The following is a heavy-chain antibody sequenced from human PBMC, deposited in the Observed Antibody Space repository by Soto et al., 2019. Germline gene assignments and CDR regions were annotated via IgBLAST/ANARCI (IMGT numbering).Heavy chain of an antibody. CDR1: GDSITNGDYY. V-gene: IGHV4-30-4*01. Sequence: VQLQESGPGLVKPSQTLSLSCTVSGDSITNGDYYWSWIRQPPGKGLEWIGYISFSRSSYYTPSLKSRVTISSETSKNPFSLKLSSVTAADTAVYYCARVRYSATWYITFDIWGRGTLVTVSS. D-gene: IGHD6-13*01. CDR2: ISFSRSS. CDR3: ARVRYSATWYITFDI. J-gene: IGHJ3*02.